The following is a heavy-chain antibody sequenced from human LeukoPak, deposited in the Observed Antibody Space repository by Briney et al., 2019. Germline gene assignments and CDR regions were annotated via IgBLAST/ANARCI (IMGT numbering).Heavy chain of an antibody. CDR2: IKSDGST. Sequence: GGSLRLSCAASGFTFSTYWMHWVRHAPGKGLVCVSRIKSDGSTNYASSVKGRFTISRDNANNTVSLQMNSLRPEDTGVYYCARAPSEIGGYYPEYFRHWGQGTLVTVSS. D-gene: IGHD3-22*01. J-gene: IGHJ1*01. V-gene: IGHV3-74*01. CDR1: GFTFSTYW. CDR3: ARAPSEIGGYYPEYFRH.